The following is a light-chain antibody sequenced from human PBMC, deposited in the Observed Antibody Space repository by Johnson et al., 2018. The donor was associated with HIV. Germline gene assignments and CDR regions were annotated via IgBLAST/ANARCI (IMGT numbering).Light chain of an antibody. CDR2: DNN. Sequence: QSVLTQPPSVSAAPGQKVTISCSGSSSNIGNNYVSWYQQLPGTAPKLLIYDNNKRPSGIPDRFSGSKSGTSATLGITGLQTGDEADYYCGTLDSSLSARVVGTGTKVTVL. CDR3: GTLDSSLSARV. CDR1: SSNIGNNY. V-gene: IGLV1-51*01. J-gene: IGLJ1*01.